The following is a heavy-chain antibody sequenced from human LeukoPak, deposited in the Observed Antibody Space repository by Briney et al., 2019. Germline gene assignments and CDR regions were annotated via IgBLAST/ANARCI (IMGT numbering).Heavy chain of an antibody. Sequence: GRSLRLSCAASGFTFSSYGMHWVRQAPGKGLEWVAVISYDGSNKYYADSVKGRFTISRDNSKNTLYLQMNSLRAEDTAVYYCAKEMDPYVDYVWGSYRLDYWGQGTLVTVSS. CDR1: GFTFSSYG. CDR3: AKEMDPYVDYVWGSYRLDY. D-gene: IGHD3-16*02. V-gene: IGHV3-30*18. CDR2: ISYDGSNK. J-gene: IGHJ4*02.